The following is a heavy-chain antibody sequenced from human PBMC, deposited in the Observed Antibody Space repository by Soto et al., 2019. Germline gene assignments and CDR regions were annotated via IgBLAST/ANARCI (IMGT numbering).Heavy chain of an antibody. V-gene: IGHV2-5*02. CDR1: GFPLTTSGVG. J-gene: IGHJ4*02. Sequence: QITLNESGPTQVKPRQTLTLTCTFSGFPLTTSGVGVGWIRQSPGKAPEWLALIYWVDDKRYSPSLKGRLTITKDTSRYQVVLTMADLDPADTVTYYCTHRVLRTVFGLVTTTAIYFDFWGQGTPVAVSS. CDR2: IYWVDDK. D-gene: IGHD3-3*01. CDR3: THRVLRTVFGLVTTTAIYFDF.